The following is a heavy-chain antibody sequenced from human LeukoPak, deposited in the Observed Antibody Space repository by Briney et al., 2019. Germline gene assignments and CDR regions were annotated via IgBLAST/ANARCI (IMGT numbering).Heavy chain of an antibody. CDR1: GASFSSGDQY. CDR3: SRGLDSRKLGY. J-gene: IGHJ4*02. CDR2: IHPSGIL. Sequence: PSETLSLTCTVSGASFSSGDQYWNWIRQSPGKGLEWIGSIHPSGILYNNPSLESRVTISIDTSKNQFSLNLNSVTAADTAVYFCSRGLDSRKLGYWGQGTLVTVSS. D-gene: IGHD3-22*01. V-gene: IGHV4-31*03.